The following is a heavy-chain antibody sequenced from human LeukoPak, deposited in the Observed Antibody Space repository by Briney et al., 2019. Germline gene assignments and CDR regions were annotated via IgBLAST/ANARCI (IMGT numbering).Heavy chain of an antibody. V-gene: IGHV3-21*01. CDR1: GFTFSSYS. D-gene: IGHD6-19*01. Sequence: GGSLRLSCAASGFTFSSYSMNWVRQAPGKGLEWVSSISSSSSYIYYADSVKGRFTISRDNAKNSLYLQMNSLRAEDTAVYYCARDLVVAGISDYWGQGTLVTVSS. CDR2: ISSSSSYI. J-gene: IGHJ4*02. CDR3: ARDLVVAGISDY.